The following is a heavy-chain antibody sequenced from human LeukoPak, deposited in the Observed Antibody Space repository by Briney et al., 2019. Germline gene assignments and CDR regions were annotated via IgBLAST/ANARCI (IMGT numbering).Heavy chain of an antibody. Sequence: GGSLRLSCAASGFTFSSYGMHGVRQAPGKGLEGVAVISYDGSNKYYADSVKGRFTISRDNSKKTLNLQMNSLRAEDTAVYYCAKVWEAYCGGDCFSPFDYWGQGTLVTVSS. CDR2: ISYDGSNK. J-gene: IGHJ4*02. D-gene: IGHD2-21*02. V-gene: IGHV3-30*18. CDR3: AKVWEAYCGGDCFSPFDY. CDR1: GFTFSSYG.